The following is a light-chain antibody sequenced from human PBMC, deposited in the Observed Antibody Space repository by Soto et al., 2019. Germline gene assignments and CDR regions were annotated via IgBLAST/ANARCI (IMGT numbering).Light chain of an antibody. CDR2: KNN. V-gene: IGLV1-47*01. J-gene: IGLJ1*01. CDR1: SSNIGSSH. CDR3: AAWDDSLSGRL. Sequence: QSVLTQPPSASGTPGQRVTISCSGSSSNIGSSHVYWYQQLPGTAPKLLIYKNNQRPSGVPDRCSGSKSGTSASLAISGLRSEDEADYYCAAWDDSLSGRLFGTGTKLTVL.